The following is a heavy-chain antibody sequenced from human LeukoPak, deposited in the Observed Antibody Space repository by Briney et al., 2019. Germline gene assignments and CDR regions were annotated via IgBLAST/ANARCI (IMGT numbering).Heavy chain of an antibody. CDR3: ARVPTGGYYSDY. Sequence: GGSLRLSCAASGFTVSSNYMSWVRQAPGKGLEWVSVIYSGGSTYYADSVKGRFTISRDNSKNTLYLQINTLRAEDTAVYYCARVPTGGYYSDYWGQGTLVTVSS. J-gene: IGHJ4*02. D-gene: IGHD1-1*01. V-gene: IGHV3-66*01. CDR2: IYSGGST. CDR1: GFTVSSNY.